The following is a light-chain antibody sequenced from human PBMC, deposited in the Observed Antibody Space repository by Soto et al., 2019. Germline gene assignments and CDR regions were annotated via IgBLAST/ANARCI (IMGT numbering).Light chain of an antibody. Sequence: VLTQSPGTLSLSPGERATLSCRASQSVNSNYLAWYQQKPGQAPRLLIYATSSRATGIPDRFSGSGSGTDFPLAISRLEPEDFAVYYCQQCAGSPRWTFGQGTKVEIK. J-gene: IGKJ1*01. CDR1: QSVNSNY. CDR2: ATS. V-gene: IGKV3-20*01. CDR3: QQCAGSPRWT.